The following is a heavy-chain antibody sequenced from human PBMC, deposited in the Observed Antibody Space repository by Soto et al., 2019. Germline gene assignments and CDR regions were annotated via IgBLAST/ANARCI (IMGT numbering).Heavy chain of an antibody. D-gene: IGHD3-9*01. CDR2: IYHSVST. CDR3: ARGPPIFY. Sequence: QLQLQESGSKLVKPSQTLSLTCAVSGGSISSGGYSWSWIRQPPGKGLEWIGYIYHSVSTYYNPSLARRVPISVDRAKNQSPLQLSSVTAADTAVYYCARGPPIFYWGQGTLVTVSS. CDR1: GGSISSGGYS. V-gene: IGHV4-30-2*01. J-gene: IGHJ4*02.